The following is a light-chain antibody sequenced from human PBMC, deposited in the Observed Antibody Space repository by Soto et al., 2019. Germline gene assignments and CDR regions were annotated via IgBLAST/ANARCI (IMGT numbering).Light chain of an antibody. CDR3: SSYTTTSSYV. Sequence: QSALTQPASVSGSPGQSITISFTGTRSDVGSYKYVSWYQQHPDKAPKLMIYDVNNRPSGISDRFSGSKSGNTASLTISGLQAEDEADYYCSSYTTTSSYVFGTGIKLTVL. CDR1: RSDVGSYKY. V-gene: IGLV2-14*01. CDR2: DVN. J-gene: IGLJ1*01.